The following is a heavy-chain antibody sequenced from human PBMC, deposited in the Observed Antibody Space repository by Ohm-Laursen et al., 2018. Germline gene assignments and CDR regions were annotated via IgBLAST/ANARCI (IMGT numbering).Heavy chain of an antibody. J-gene: IGHJ4*02. CDR3: ASSGSPSRAWYSFDS. Sequence: GTLSLTCTVSGASINSHHWSFIRQPPGKGLEWIAFVYYSGSTYYNSSLKSRVSMSVDTYNNQFSLQLRYVTAADTAVYYCASSGSPSRAWYSFDSWGQGTLVTVSS. D-gene: IGHD6-13*01. CDR1: GASINSHH. CDR2: VYYSGST. V-gene: IGHV4-59*11.